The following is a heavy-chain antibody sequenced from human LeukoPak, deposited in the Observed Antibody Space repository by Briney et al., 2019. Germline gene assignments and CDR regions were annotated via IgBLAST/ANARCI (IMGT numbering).Heavy chain of an antibody. CDR3: ARPVWGYFDWLFPAEYYFDY. CDR1: GFTVSTNS. V-gene: IGHV3-53*01. CDR2: IYSGGST. J-gene: IGHJ4*02. Sequence: PGGSLRLSCTVSGFTVSTNSMSWVRQTPGKGLEWVSFIYSGGSTHYSDSVKGRFTISRDNSKNTLYLQMNSLRAEDTAVYYCARPVWGYFDWLFPAEYYFDYWGQGTLVTVSS. D-gene: IGHD3-9*01.